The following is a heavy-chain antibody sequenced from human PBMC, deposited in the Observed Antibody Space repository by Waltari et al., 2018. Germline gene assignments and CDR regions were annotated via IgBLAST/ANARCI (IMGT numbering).Heavy chain of an antibody. CDR1: GYSISSGYY. V-gene: IGHV4-38-2*02. Sequence: QVQLQDSAPGLVKPSETLSLTCAVSGYSISSGYYWGWIRQPPGTGLEWIGSIYHSGSTYYNPSLKSRVTISVDTSKNQFSLKLSSVTAADTAVYYCAREWLIVKDAFDIWGQGTMVTVSS. CDR3: AREWLIVKDAFDI. J-gene: IGHJ3*02. D-gene: IGHD2-15*01. CDR2: IYHSGST.